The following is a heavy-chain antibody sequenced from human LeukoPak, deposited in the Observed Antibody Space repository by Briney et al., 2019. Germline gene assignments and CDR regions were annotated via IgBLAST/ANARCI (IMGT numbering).Heavy chain of an antibody. V-gene: IGHV3-11*01. CDR1: GFTFSDYY. CDR2: ISSSGSTI. CDR3: ARQTLNCDILTGYYWNWFDP. Sequence: PGGSLRLSCAASGFTFSDYYMSWIRQAPGKGLEWVSYISSSGSTIYYADSVKGRFTISRDNAKNSLYLQMNSLRAEDTAVYYCARQTLNCDILTGYYWNWFDPWGQGTLVTVSS. J-gene: IGHJ5*02. D-gene: IGHD3-9*01.